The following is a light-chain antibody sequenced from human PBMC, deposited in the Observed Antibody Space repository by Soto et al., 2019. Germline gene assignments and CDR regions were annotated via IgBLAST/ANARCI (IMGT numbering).Light chain of an antibody. Sequence: EIVLTQSPATLSLSPGERATLSCRASQSVSSYLAWYQQKPGQAPRLLIYDASNRAPGIPDRVSGSGSGTDFTLTISCLEPEDFAVYYCQQRSNWSWTFGQGTKVEIK. V-gene: IGKV3-11*01. CDR1: QSVSSY. CDR3: QQRSNWSWT. J-gene: IGKJ1*01. CDR2: DAS.